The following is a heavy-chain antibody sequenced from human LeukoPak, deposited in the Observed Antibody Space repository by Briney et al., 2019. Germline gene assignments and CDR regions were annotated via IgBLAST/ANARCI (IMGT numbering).Heavy chain of an antibody. D-gene: IGHD3-22*01. V-gene: IGHV5-51*01. CDR2: IYPGDSDT. CDR1: GYSFTSYW. CDR3: ARLPYYYDSSGYPHDAFDI. Sequence: GESLKSSCKGSGYSFTSYWIGWVRQMPGKGLEWMGIIYPGDSDTRYSPSFQGQVTISADKSTSTAYLQWSSLKASDTAMYYCARLPYYYDSSGYPHDAFDIWGQGTMVTVSS. J-gene: IGHJ3*02.